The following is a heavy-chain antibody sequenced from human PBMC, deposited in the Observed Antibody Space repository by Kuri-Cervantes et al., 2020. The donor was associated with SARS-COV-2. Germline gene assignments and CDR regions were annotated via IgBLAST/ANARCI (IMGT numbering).Heavy chain of an antibody. J-gene: IGHJ4*02. D-gene: IGHD2-2*01. CDR3: ARTLGEDIVVVPAATFDY. CDR2: ISSSSSYI. Sequence: GGSLRLSCAASGFTFSSYSMNWVRQAPGKGLEWVSSISSSSSYIYYADSVKGRFTISRDNSKNTPYLQMNSLRAEDTAVYYCARTLGEDIVVVPAATFDYWGQGTLVTVSS. CDR1: GFTFSSYS. V-gene: IGHV3-21*01.